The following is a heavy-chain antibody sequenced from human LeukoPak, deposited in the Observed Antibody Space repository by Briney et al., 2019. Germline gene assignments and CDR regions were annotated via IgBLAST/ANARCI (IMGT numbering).Heavy chain of an antibody. D-gene: IGHD1-1*01. CDR2: IKQDGSEK. Sequence: GGSLRLSCAASGFTFSSCWMSWVRQAPGKGLEWVANIKQDGSEKYYVDSVKGRFTISRDNAKNSLYLQMNSLRAEDTAVYYCARGTQLEPLGYYYYMDVWGKGTTVTVSS. CDR3: ARGTQLEPLGYYYYMDV. J-gene: IGHJ6*03. CDR1: GFTFSSCW. V-gene: IGHV3-7*01.